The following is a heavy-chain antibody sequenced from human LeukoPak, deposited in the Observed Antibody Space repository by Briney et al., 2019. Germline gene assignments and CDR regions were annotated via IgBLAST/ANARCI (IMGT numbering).Heavy chain of an antibody. CDR2: INAGNGNT. Sequence: ASVKVSCKASGYTFTSYAMHWVRQAPGQRLEWMGWINAGNGNTKYSQKFQGGVTITRDTSASTAYMELSSLRSEDTAVYYCARDQDVDTAMVDLYYFDYWGQGTLVTVSS. V-gene: IGHV1-3*01. J-gene: IGHJ4*02. D-gene: IGHD5-18*01. CDR3: ARDQDVDTAMVDLYYFDY. CDR1: GYTFTSYA.